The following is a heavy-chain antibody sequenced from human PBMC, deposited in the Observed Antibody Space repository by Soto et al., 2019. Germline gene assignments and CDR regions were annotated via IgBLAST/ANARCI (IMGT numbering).Heavy chain of an antibody. CDR2: INSDGSNT. CDR3: ARGGVPLAMSY. Sequence: EVQLVESGGGLVQPGGSLRLSCAASGFTFSSFWMHWVRQAPGEGLVWVSRINSDGSNTNYADSVKGRFTISRDNAKNTLYLQMNSLRAEDTAVYYCARGGVPLAMSYWGQGTLVTVSS. J-gene: IGHJ4*02. D-gene: IGHD2-2*01. CDR1: GFTFSSFW. V-gene: IGHV3-74*01.